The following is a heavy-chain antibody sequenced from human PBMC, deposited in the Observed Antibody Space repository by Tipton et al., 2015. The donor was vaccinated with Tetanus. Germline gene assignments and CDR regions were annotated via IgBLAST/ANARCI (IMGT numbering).Heavy chain of an antibody. J-gene: IGHJ4*02. CDR1: GFIFSNYG. CDR2: ISGRDGNT. V-gene: IGHV3-23*01. CDR3: AKDGCFSVGCLGSDY. D-gene: IGHD5/OR15-5a*01. Sequence: SLRLSCAASGFIFSNYGFHWVRQAPGKGLEWVAAISGRDGNTYYADSVRGRFTISRDNSKNTLYLQMNSLRAEDTAVYYCAKDGCFSVGCLGSDYWGQGSLVTVSS.